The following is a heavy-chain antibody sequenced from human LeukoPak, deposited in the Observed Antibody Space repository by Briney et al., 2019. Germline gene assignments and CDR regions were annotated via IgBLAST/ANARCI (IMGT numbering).Heavy chain of an antibody. V-gene: IGHV1-69*05. CDR3: ASSPSSYGDYAFDY. Sequence: SVKVSCKASGGTFSSYAISWVRQAPGQGLEWMGGIIPIFGTANYAQKFQGRVTITTDESTSTAYMELSSLRSEDTAVYYCASSPSSYGDYAFDYWGQGTLVTVSS. CDR1: GGTFSSYA. D-gene: IGHD4-17*01. CDR2: IIPIFGTA. J-gene: IGHJ4*02.